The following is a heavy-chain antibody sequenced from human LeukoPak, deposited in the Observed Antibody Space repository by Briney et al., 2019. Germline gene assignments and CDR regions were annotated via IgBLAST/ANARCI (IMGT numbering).Heavy chain of an antibody. CDR3: ARGDYYYDSSGYYFDY. CDR1: GGSLSSYY. CDR2: IYTSGIP. D-gene: IGHD3-22*01. V-gene: IGHV4-4*07. Sequence: PSDTLSLTCTVSGGSLSSYYWSWLRQPAGKGLEWIGRIYTSGIPNYNPSLKSRVTMSVDTSQNQFSLKLRSVTTPDTAVYYCARGDYYYDSSGYYFDYWGQGTLVTVSS. J-gene: IGHJ4*02.